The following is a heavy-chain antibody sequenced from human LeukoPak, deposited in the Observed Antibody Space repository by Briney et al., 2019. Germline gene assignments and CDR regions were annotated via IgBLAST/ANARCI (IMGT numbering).Heavy chain of an antibody. J-gene: IGHJ6*03. CDR1: GESFSGYY. CDR3: ARVPVGDYYYYYMDI. Sequence: SETLSLTCAVYGESFSGYYWSWIRQPPGKGLEWIGEINHSGSTNYNPSLKSRVTISVDTSKNQFSLKLSSVTAADTAVHYCARVPVGDYYYYYMDIWGKGTTVTVSS. D-gene: IGHD3-16*01. CDR2: INHSGST. V-gene: IGHV4-34*01.